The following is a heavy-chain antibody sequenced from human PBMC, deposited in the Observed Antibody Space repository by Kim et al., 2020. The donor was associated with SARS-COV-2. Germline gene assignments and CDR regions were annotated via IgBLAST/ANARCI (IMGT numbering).Heavy chain of an antibody. D-gene: IGHD1-26*01. J-gene: IGHJ6*02. V-gene: IGHV6-1*01. CDR2: TYYRSYRSKWLN. CDR3: IREKKTGDYYAMDV. CDR1: GDRVSSDSGA. Sequence: SQTLSLTCAISGDRVSSDSGAWHWIRQSPSRGLEWLGRTYYRSYRSKWLNDFALFVRSRITIKADTSKNQFSLQLNSVTPEDTAVYYCIREKKTGDYYAMDVWGQGTTVTVSS.